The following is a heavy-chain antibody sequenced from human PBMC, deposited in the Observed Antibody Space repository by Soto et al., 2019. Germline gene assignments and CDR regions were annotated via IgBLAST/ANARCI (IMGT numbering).Heavy chain of an antibody. Sequence: PGGSLRLSCAASGFTSWDYDMSWIRQAPGNGLEWVSYISRSGNTMYYGDYVKGRFTISRDNAENSVFLQMISLRAEDTAVYYCVREGRSSTSCNTGCAFDIWGQGIMVTVS. D-gene: IGHD2-2*02. V-gene: IGHV3-11*01. CDR1: GFTSWDYD. CDR3: VREGRSSTSCNTGCAFDI. CDR2: ISRSGNTM. J-gene: IGHJ3*02.